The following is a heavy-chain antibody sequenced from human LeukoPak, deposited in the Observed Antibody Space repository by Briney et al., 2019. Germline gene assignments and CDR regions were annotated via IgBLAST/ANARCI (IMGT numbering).Heavy chain of an antibody. Sequence: GGSLRLSCAASGFTFSSYSMNWGRQAPGMGLEWVSSISSSSSYIYYADSVKGRFTISRDNAKNSLYLQMNSLRAEDTAVYYCARDPRGKVGATVGLWGQGTLVTVSS. CDR3: ARDPRGKVGATVGL. D-gene: IGHD1-26*01. CDR1: GFTFSSYS. CDR2: ISSSSSYI. V-gene: IGHV3-21*01. J-gene: IGHJ4*02.